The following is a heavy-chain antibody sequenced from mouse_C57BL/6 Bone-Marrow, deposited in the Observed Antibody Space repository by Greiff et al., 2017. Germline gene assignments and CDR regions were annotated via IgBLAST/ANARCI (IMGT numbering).Heavy chain of an antibody. CDR3: ARVGQPYPYYVDY. J-gene: IGHJ2*01. CDR1: GFNIKNTY. CDR2: IDPANGNT. Sequence: EVQLQQSVAELVRPGASVKLSCTASGFNIKNTYMHWVKQRPEQGLEWIGRIDPANGNTKYAPKFQGKATISAATSYKTTFLQIRRLTSKATASYYCARVGQPYPYYVDYGGKGTTRTVSA. V-gene: IGHV14-3*01. D-gene: IGHD3-3*01.